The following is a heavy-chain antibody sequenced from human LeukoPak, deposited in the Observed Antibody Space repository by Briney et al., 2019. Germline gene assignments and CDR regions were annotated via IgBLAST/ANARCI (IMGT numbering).Heavy chain of an antibody. CDR1: GYTFTSYY. CDR2: INPSGGST. J-gene: IGHJ3*02. CDR3: ARGRFSQDAFDI. Sequence: ASVKVSCKASGYTFTSYYMHWARQAPGQGLEWMGIINPSGGSTSYAQKFQGRVTMTRHTSTSTVYMELSSLRSEDTAVYYCARGRFSQDAFDIWGQGTMVTVSS. D-gene: IGHD3-3*01. V-gene: IGHV1-46*01.